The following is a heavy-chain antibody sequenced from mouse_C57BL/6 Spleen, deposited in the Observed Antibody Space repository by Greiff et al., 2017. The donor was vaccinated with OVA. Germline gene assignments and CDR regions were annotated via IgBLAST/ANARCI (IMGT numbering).Heavy chain of an antibody. Sequence: EVQLVESGGGLVKPGGSLKLSCAASGFTFSSYTMSWVRQTPEKRLEWVATISGGGGNTYYPDNVKGRFTISRDNAKNTLYLQMSSLRSEDTALYYCARHDSNLAWFAYWGQGTLVTVSA. CDR2: ISGGGGNT. V-gene: IGHV5-9*01. CDR1: GFTFSSYT. CDR3: ARHDSNLAWFAY. J-gene: IGHJ3*01. D-gene: IGHD2-5*01.